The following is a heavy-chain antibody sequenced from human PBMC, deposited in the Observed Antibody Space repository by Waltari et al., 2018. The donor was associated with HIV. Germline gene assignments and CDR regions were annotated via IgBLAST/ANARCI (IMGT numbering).Heavy chain of an antibody. V-gene: IGHV4-4*07. CDR1: GASISSYY. CDR3: AGRNY. Sequence: QVQVRESGPGLMKPSETLSLTCTVSGASISSYYWSWIRQPAGRGLEWIGRVYTSGTTNYNPSFASRVTMSVDTSKNQFSLKLSSVTAADTAIYYCAGRNYWGQGLLVTVSS. CDR2: VYTSGTT. J-gene: IGHJ4*02.